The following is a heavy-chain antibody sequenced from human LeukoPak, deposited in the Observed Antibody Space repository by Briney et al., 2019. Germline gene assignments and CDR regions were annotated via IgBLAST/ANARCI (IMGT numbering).Heavy chain of an antibody. V-gene: IGHV1-18*01. CDR1: GYTFTGYG. D-gene: IGHD6-13*01. CDR3: ARDHVEYSSSWYDHFDY. Sequence: ASVKVSCKASGYTFTGYGISWVRQAPGKGLEWMGWISAYNGNTNYAQKLQGRVTMTTDTSTSTAYMELRSLRSDDTAVYYCARDHVEYSSSWYDHFDYWGQGTLVTVSS. J-gene: IGHJ4*02. CDR2: ISAYNGNT.